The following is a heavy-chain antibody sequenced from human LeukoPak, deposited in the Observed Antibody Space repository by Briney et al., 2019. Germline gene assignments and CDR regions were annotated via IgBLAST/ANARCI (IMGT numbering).Heavy chain of an antibody. J-gene: IGHJ4*02. Sequence: PGGSLRLSCAASGFTFSDYYMSWIRQAPGKGLEWLSYISTSGRLKYYADSVKGRFTISRDNSKNTLYLQMNSLRAEDTAVYYCAKDQGYYDSNNVDYWGQGTLVTVSS. CDR2: ISTSGRLK. D-gene: IGHD3-22*01. V-gene: IGHV3-11*04. CDR1: GFTFSDYY. CDR3: AKDQGYYDSNNVDY.